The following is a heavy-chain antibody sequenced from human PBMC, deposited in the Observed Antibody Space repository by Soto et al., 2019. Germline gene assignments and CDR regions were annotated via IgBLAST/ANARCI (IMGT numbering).Heavy chain of an antibody. CDR2: INPNSGGT. V-gene: IGHV1-2*02. Sequence: GASVKVSCKASGYTFTGDYMHWVRQAPGQGLEWMGWINPNSGGTNYAQKFQGRVTMTRDTSISTAYMELSRLRSDDTAVYYCARTYGDYVWFDPWGQGTLVTVSS. D-gene: IGHD4-17*01. CDR3: ARTYGDYVWFDP. CDR1: GYTFTGDY. J-gene: IGHJ5*02.